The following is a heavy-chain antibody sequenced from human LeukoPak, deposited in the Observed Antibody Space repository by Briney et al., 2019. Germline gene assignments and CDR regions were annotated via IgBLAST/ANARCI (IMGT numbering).Heavy chain of an antibody. D-gene: IGHD3-10*01. CDR1: VCTFSSYE. J-gene: IGHJ4*02. CDR2: ISSSGSTI. V-gene: IGHV3-48*03. Sequence: GGSLRLSCAVSVCTFSSYEMNWVRQAPGKGLEWVSYISSSGSTIYYADSVKGRFTISRDNAKNSLYLQMNSLRAEDTAVYYCARDGSGSYSFSDYWGQGTLVTVSS. CDR3: ARDGSGSYSFSDY.